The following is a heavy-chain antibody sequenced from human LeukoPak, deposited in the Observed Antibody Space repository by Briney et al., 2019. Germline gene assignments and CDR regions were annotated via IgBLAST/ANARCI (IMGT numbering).Heavy chain of an antibody. CDR3: ARNLGYCRTASCHHMDL. J-gene: IGHJ6*03. CDR1: GFALSSYW. D-gene: IGHD2-2*01. Sequence: GGSLRLSCAASGFALSSYWMSWVRQAPGKGLEWVANIKQDGSDKYYVDSVKGRFTISRDNAKNSLYLQMNSLRAEDTAVYYCARNLGYCRTASCHHMDLWGKGTTVTVSS. V-gene: IGHV3-7*01. CDR2: IKQDGSDK.